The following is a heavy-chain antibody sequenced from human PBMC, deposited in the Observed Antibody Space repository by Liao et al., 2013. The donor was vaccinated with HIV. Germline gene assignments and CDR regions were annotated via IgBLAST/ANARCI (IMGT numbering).Heavy chain of an antibody. CDR3: ARLFGVDFGDWFDP. D-gene: IGHD3-3*01. V-gene: IGHV4-39*07. Sequence: TISLDTSKNQFSLKLSSVTAADTAVYYCARLFGVDFGDWFDPWGQGTLVTVSS. J-gene: IGHJ5*02.